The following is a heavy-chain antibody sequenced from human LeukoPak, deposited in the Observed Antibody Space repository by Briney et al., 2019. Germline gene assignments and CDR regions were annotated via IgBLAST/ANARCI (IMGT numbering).Heavy chain of an antibody. Sequence: SVKVSCKASGGTLSSYTISWVRQAPGQGLEWMGRIIPILGIANYAQKFQGRVTITADESTSTAYMELRSLRSEDTAVYYCATFWSGYYLGSAFDIWGQGTMVTVSS. CDR1: GGTLSSYT. CDR2: IIPILGIA. J-gene: IGHJ3*02. D-gene: IGHD3-3*01. V-gene: IGHV1-69*02. CDR3: ATFWSGYYLGSAFDI.